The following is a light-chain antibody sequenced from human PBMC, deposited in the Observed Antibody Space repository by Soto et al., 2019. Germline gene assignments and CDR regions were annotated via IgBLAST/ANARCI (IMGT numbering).Light chain of an antibody. Sequence: EIVLTQSPATLSLSPGEGATLSCRASQSVSSYLAWYQQKPGQAPRLLIYDASNSATGIPARFSGSGSGTDFTLTISSLEPEDVAVYYCQQRSNWPRTFGQGTKVEIK. V-gene: IGKV3-11*01. J-gene: IGKJ1*01. CDR2: DAS. CDR1: QSVSSY. CDR3: QQRSNWPRT.